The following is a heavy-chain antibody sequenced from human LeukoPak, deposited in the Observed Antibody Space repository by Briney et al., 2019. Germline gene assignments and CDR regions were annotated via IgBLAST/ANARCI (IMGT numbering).Heavy chain of an antibody. J-gene: IGHJ6*02. CDR2: INSDGSST. Sequence: PGGSLRLSCAASGFTFSRTWMYWVRQAPGKGLVWVSRINSDGSSTTYADSVKGRFTISRDNAKNNAYLQMNSLRGEDTAVYFCARDWHYAMDVWGQGTTVTVSS. V-gene: IGHV3-74*01. CDR3: ARDWHYAMDV. CDR1: GFTFSRTW.